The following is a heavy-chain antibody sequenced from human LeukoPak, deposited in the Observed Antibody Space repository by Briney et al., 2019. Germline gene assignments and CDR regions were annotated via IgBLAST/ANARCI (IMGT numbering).Heavy chain of an antibody. CDR3: ARRKTYYDFWSGYPNWFDP. CDR1: GGSISSSYYY. CDR2: IYYSGST. V-gene: IGHV4-39*01. J-gene: IGHJ5*02. Sequence: SETLSLTCTVSGGSISSSYYYWGWIRQPPGKGLEWIGSIYYSGSTYYNPSLKSRVTISVDTSKNQFSLKLSSVTAADTAVYYCARRKTYYDFWSGYPNWFDPWGQGTLVTVSS. D-gene: IGHD3-3*01.